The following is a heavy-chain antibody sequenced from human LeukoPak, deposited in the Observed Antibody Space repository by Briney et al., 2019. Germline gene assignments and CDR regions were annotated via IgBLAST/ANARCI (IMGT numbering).Heavy chain of an antibody. J-gene: IGHJ4*02. V-gene: IGHV3-23*01. CDR2: TSGGGGDT. Sequence: PGGSLRLSCAASGFTFSNYAMSWVRQAPGKGLEWVSGTSGGGGDTSYADSVKGRFTISRDNSKNTLYLQMNSLRAEDTAVYYCARDRWNDPIVDYWGQGTLVTVSS. CDR1: GFTFSNYA. D-gene: IGHD1-1*01. CDR3: ARDRWNDPIVDY.